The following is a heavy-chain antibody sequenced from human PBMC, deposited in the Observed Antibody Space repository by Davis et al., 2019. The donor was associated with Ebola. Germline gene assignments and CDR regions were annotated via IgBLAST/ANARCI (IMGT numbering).Heavy chain of an antibody. CDR1: GNSFSNLW. CDR2: IYTGDSDT. D-gene: IGHD1-20*01. J-gene: IGHJ3*02. CDR3: ATLRRTITGMDDGFDI. Sequence: GESLKISCKGSGNSFSNLWIAWVRQMPGKGLEWMGIIYTGDSDTRYSPSFRGQVTISADKSFKTAFLQWSSLKASDTARYYCATLRRTITGMDDGFDIWGQGTMVTVSS. V-gene: IGHV5-51*01.